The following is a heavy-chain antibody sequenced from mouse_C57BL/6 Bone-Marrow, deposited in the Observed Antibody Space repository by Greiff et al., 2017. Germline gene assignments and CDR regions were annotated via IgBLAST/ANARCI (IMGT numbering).Heavy chain of an antibody. CDR2: IYPGSGST. J-gene: IGHJ1*03. CDR1: GYTFTSYW. V-gene: IGHV1-55*01. D-gene: IGHD1-1*01. Sequence: QVQLQQPGAELVKPGASVKMSCKASGYTFTSYWITWVKQRPGQGLEWIGDIYPGSGSTNYNEKFKRKATLNVDPSSSTAYMQLSSLTSEDSAVYYCESSYGYFDVWGTGTTVTVSS. CDR3: ESSYGYFDV.